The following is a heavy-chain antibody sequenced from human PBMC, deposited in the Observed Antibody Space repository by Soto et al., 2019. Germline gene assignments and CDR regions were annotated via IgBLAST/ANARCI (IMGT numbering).Heavy chain of an antibody. CDR2: ISYDGSNK. CDR1: GFTFSSYG. V-gene: IGHV3-30*18. Sequence: QVQLVESGGGVVQPGRSLRLSCAASGFTFSSYGMHWVRQAPGKGLEWVAVISYDGSNKYYADSVKGRFTISRDNSKNTLYLQMNSLRAEDTAVYYCAKRHRSWNYPDAEPESDYWGQGTLVTVSS. J-gene: IGHJ4*02. D-gene: IGHD1-7*01. CDR3: AKRHRSWNYPDAEPESDY.